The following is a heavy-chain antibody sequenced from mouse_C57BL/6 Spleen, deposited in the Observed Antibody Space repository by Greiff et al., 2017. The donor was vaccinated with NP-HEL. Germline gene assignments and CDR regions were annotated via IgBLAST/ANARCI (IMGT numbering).Heavy chain of an antibody. CDR3: ARSGGEGPFAY. CDR1: GYTFTDYN. D-gene: IGHD1-1*02. J-gene: IGHJ3*01. V-gene: IGHV1-18*01. CDR2: INPNNGGT. Sequence: EVMLVESGPELVKPGASVKIPCKASGYTFTDYNMDWVKQSHGKSLEWIGDINPNNGGTIYNQKFKGKATLTVDKSSSTAYMGLRSLTSEDTAVYYCARSGGEGPFAYWGQGTLVTVSA.